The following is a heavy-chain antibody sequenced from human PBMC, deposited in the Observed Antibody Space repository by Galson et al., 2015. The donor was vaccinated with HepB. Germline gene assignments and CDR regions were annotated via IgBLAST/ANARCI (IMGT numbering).Heavy chain of an antibody. CDR2: ISGTGGDT. V-gene: IGHV3-23*01. J-gene: IGHJ6*02. CDR1: GFTFRSYA. Sequence: SLRLSCAASGFTFRSYAMGWVRRAPGKGLEWVSGISGTGGDTFYVDSVKGRFTISRDDFQNTLYLQMNSLRAEDTAVYYCARATLDGVVVVVATSDYFYHSMDVWGQGTTVTVS. D-gene: IGHD2-15*01. CDR3: ARATLDGVVVVVATSDYFYHSMDV.